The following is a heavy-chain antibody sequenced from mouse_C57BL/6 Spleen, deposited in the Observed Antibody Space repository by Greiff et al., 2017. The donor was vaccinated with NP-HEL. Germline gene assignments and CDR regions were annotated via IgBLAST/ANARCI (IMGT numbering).Heavy chain of an antibody. CDR3: ARRRDRYFDV. J-gene: IGHJ1*03. Sequence: VQLQQSGPELVKPGASVKIFCKASGYAFSSSWMNWVKQRPGKGLEWIGRIYPGDGDTNYNGTFKGKATLTADKSSSTAYMQLSSLTSEDSAVYFCARRRDRYFDVWGTGTTVTVSS. V-gene: IGHV1-82*01. CDR2: IYPGDGDT. CDR1: GYAFSSSW.